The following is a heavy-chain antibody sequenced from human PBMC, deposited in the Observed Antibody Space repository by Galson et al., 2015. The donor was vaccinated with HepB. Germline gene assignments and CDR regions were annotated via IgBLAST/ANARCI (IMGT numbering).Heavy chain of an antibody. D-gene: IGHD2-21*01. CDR1: GVPVSSGVYP. CDR3: ARPTFQSAYFDL. V-gene: IGHV4-39*01. CDR2: VFYGGNI. Sequence: SETLSLTCTVSGVPVSSGVYPWAWIRQSPEKGLEWIGTVFYGGNIHYSASLKSRVTMSVDTSKNQISLKSSSVTAADTAVYYCARPTFQSAYFDLWGQGTLVTVSS. J-gene: IGHJ4*02.